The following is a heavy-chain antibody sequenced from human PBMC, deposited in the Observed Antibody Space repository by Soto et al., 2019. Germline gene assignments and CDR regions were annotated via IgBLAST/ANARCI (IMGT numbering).Heavy chain of an antibody. V-gene: IGHV3-15*01. CDR1: GFTFSDDW. CDR3: TTGPRLLDGTSD. Sequence: HLVESGGGLVKPGGSLRLSCAASGFTFSDDWLNWVRQAPQKGLEWVGRIKSKTAGGTIDYAAPVKGRFTISRDDSKNMLYLQMSSLKTEDTAVSYCTTGPRLLDGTSDWGQGTLVTVSS. D-gene: IGHD1-26*01. CDR2: IKSKTAGGTI. J-gene: IGHJ4*02.